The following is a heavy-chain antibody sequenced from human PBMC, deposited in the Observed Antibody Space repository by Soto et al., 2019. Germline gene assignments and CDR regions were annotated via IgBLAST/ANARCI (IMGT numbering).Heavy chain of an antibody. CDR1: GFTFGSYA. CDR3: AKWAYDFWSGYPNYYYYYGMDV. Sequence: GGSLRLSCAASGFTFGSYAMRWVRQAPGKGLEWVSAISGSGGSTYYADSVKGRFTISRDNSKNTLYLQMNSLRAEDTAVYYCAKWAYDFWSGYPNYYYYYGMDVWGQGTTVTVSS. V-gene: IGHV3-23*01. D-gene: IGHD3-3*01. CDR2: ISGSGGST. J-gene: IGHJ6*02.